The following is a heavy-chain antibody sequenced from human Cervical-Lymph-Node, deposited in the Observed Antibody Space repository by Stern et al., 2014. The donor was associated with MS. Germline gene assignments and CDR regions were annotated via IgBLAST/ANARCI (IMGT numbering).Heavy chain of an antibody. J-gene: IGHJ4*02. CDR1: GGTFNTNV. CDR2: IIPIFGTA. V-gene: IGHV1-69*01. D-gene: IGHD6-6*01. CDR3: ARAAYSTSSYNY. Sequence: QVQLVQSGAEVKKPGSSVKVSCKASGGTFNTNVISWVRQAPGQGLEWMGGIIPIFGTALYAQKFQGRVTITANESTRAVYMELSSLRPEDTPVYHFARAAYSTSSYNYWGQGTLVIVSS.